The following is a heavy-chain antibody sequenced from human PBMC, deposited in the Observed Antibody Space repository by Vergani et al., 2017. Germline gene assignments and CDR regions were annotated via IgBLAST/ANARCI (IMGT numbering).Heavy chain of an antibody. V-gene: IGHV4-31*03. CDR3: ARGNGDFVYFDY. CDR2: IYYTGNT. CDR1: GGSINSGGYY. Sequence: VQLQESGPGLVKPSQTLSLTCTVSGGSINSGGYYWSRIRQHPVKGLEWIGYIYYTGNTYYNPSLKSRVTISTDTSKQRFSLNLSSVTAADTAFYYCARGNGDFVYFDYWGQGTLVTVSS. D-gene: IGHD4-17*01. J-gene: IGHJ4*02.